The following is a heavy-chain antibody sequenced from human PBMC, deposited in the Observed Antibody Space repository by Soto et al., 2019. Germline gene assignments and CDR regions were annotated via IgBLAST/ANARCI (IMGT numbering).Heavy chain of an antibody. CDR2: ISYDGSNQ. CDR3: ARPGRDIWSGRNFFDY. Sequence: GGSLRLSCAASGFTISSFVMHWVRQAPGKGLEWVAFISYDGSNQYYADSVKGRFTVPRDNSKNTLYLQMNSLRAEDTAVYYCARPGRDIWSGRNFFDYWGQGTLVTVSS. V-gene: IGHV3-30*03. CDR1: GFTISSFV. D-gene: IGHD3-3*01. J-gene: IGHJ4*02.